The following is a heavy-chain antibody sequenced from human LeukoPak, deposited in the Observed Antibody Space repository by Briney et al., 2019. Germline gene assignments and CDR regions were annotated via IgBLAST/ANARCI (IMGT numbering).Heavy chain of an antibody. V-gene: IGHV3-48*03. D-gene: IGHD6-13*01. CDR2: ISSSGSTI. CDR3: ARAGGAAAGTWWFDP. CDR1: GFTFSSYE. J-gene: IGHJ5*02. Sequence: PGGSLRLSCAASGFTFSSYEMNWVRQAPGKGLEWASYISSSGSTIYYADSVKGRFTISRDNAKNSLYLQMNSLRAEDTAVYYCARAGGAAAGTWWFDPWGQGTLVTVSS.